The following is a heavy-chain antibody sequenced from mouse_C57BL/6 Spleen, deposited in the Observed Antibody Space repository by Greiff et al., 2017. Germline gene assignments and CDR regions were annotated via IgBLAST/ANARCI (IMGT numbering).Heavy chain of an antibody. Sequence: VQLQQSGPELVKPGASVKISCKASGYTFTDYYMNWVKQSHGKSLEWIGDINPNNGGTSYNQKFKGKATLTVDKSSSTAYMQLSSLTSEDSAVYYCARGGDEDYWGQGTTLTVSS. V-gene: IGHV1-26*01. CDR3: ARGGDEDY. CDR1: GYTFTDYY. CDR2: INPNNGGT. J-gene: IGHJ2*01.